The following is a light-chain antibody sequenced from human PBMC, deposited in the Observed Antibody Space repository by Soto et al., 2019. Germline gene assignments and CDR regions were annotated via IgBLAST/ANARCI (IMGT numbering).Light chain of an antibody. CDR3: HQDFDLPLT. Sequence: EIVMTQSPVTLSLSPGDRATLSCRASQSLSNTYISWYQQKPGQAPRLLIYGASTRATGIPARFSGRGSGTDFTLTISSLQPEDFALYYCHQDFDLPLTFGGGTKVDIK. CDR2: GAS. J-gene: IGKJ4*01. V-gene: IGKV3D-7*01. CDR1: QSLSNTY.